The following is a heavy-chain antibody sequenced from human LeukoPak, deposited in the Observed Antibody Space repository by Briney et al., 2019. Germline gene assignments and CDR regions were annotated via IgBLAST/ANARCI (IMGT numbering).Heavy chain of an antibody. CDR2: INPDGSGI. Sequence: PGGSLRLSCAASGFTFSSDYMSWVRQTQGKGLGWVAKINPDGSGIAYGDSVKGRFSISRDNAKNSLYLQMNSLRADDTAIYYCARDPAYGALDYWGQGILVTVSS. CDR3: ARDPAYGALDY. V-gene: IGHV3-7*01. D-gene: IGHD4-17*01. CDR1: GFTFSSDY. J-gene: IGHJ4*02.